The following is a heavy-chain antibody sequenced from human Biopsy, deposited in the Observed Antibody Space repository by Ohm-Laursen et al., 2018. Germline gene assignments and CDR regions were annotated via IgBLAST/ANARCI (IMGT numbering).Heavy chain of an antibody. J-gene: IGHJ6*02. D-gene: IGHD6-19*01. V-gene: IGHV1-69*13. CDR1: GGAFTNYA. CDR3: VAYPSSGFFENNDDFAMDV. Sequence: SVKVSCKASGGAFTNYAINWVRQAPGHGLEWMGGIITVSETAGYAERFQGRVTITADVTTTTAYMDLSGLRSEDTAVYYCVAYPSSGFFENNDDFAMDVWGQGTTDIVSS. CDR2: IITVSETA.